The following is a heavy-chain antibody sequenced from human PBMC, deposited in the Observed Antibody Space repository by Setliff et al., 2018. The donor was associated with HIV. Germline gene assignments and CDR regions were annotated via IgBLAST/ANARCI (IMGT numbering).Heavy chain of an antibody. Sequence: ASVKVSCKASGYTFTSYGITWVRQAPGQGLEWMGWISAYNGNTNYAQKLQGRVTLTTDTSTSTAYMELRSLTSDDTAMYYCARRSQNYYYMDVWGKGTTVTVSS. J-gene: IGHJ6*03. CDR2: ISAYNGNT. V-gene: IGHV1-18*01. CDR1: GYTFTSYG. CDR3: ARRSQNYYYMDV.